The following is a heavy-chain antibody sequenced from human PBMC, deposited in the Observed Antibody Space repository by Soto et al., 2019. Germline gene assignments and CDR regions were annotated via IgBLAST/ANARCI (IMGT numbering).Heavy chain of an antibody. D-gene: IGHD2-2*01. Sequence: ASVKVSCKASGYTFTGYAIHWVRQAPGQRLEWMGWINGGNGDTKYSQKFQGRVTITRDTSASTAYMELTSLGSEDTAIYHCARGYCSSTSCQYYFDYWGQGTLVTVSS. CDR1: GYTFTGYA. J-gene: IGHJ4*02. CDR3: ARGYCSSTSCQYYFDY. V-gene: IGHV1-3*01. CDR2: INGGNGDT.